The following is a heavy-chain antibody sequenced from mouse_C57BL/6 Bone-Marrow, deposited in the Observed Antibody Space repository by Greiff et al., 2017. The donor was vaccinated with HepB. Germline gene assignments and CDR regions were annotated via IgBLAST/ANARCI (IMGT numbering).Heavy chain of an antibody. CDR1: GYTFTDYY. V-gene: IGHV1-26*01. CDR2: INPNNGGT. D-gene: IGHD1-1*01. J-gene: IGHJ3*01. Sequence: EVQLQQSGPELVKPGASVKISCKASGYTFTDYYMNWVKQSHGKSLEWIGDINPNNGGTSYNQKFKGKATLTVDKSSSTAYMELRSLTSEDSAVYYCARSGGYYGWFAYWGGGTLVTVSA. CDR3: ARSGGYYGWFAY.